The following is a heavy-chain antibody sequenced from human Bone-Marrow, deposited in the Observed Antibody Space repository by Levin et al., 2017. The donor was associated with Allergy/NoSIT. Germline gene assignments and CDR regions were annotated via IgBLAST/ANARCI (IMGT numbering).Heavy chain of an antibody. CDR3: HAFYDSTGYYYYGIDV. CDR1: GFTFSDYS. Sequence: GGSLRLSCAASGFTFSDYSMSWIRQAPGRGLEWLSYISSSGSTIYYADSVKGRFIISRDNAKNSLYLQMNSLRAEDTAVYYCHAFYDSTGYYYYGIDVWGQGTTVTVSS. D-gene: IGHD3-22*01. CDR2: ISSSGSTI. J-gene: IGHJ6*02. V-gene: IGHV3-11*01.